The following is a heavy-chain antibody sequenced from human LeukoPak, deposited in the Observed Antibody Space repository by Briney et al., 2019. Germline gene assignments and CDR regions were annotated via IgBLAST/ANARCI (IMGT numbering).Heavy chain of an antibody. J-gene: IGHJ4*02. CDR2: ISYDGSNK. D-gene: IGHD6-19*01. CDR1: GFTFSSYG. V-gene: IGHV3-30*18. CDR3: AKDSHSSGWYG. Sequence: GGFLRLSCAASGFTFSSYGMHWVRQAPGKGLEWVAVISYDGSNKYYADSVKGRFTISRDNSKNTLYLQMNSLRAEDTAVYYCAKDSHSSGWYGWGQGTLVTVSS.